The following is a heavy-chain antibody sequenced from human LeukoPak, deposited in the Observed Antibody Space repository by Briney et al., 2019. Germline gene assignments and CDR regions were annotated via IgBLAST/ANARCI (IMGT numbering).Heavy chain of an antibody. CDR2: IYSGGST. CDR1: GFTVSSNY. V-gene: IGHV3-66*01. CDR3: AKASSTSCYDY. J-gene: IGHJ4*02. Sequence: GGSLRLSCAASGFTVSSNYMSWVRQAPGKGLEWVSVIYSGGSTYYADSVKGRFTISRDNSKNTLYLQMNSLRAEDTAVYYCAKASSTSCYDYWGQGTLVTVSS. D-gene: IGHD2-2*01.